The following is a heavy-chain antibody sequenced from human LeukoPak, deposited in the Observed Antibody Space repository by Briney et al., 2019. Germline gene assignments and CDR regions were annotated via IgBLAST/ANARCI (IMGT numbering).Heavy chain of an antibody. Sequence: GGSLRLSCAASGFTFSNYWMSWVRQAPGKGLEWVANIKQDGSETYYVDSVKGRFTISRDNAKNSLYLQMNSLRAEDTAVYYCASILAAAGDAFDIWGQGTMVTVSS. CDR1: GFTFSNYW. CDR2: IKQDGSET. J-gene: IGHJ3*02. V-gene: IGHV3-7*01. CDR3: ASILAAAGDAFDI. D-gene: IGHD6-13*01.